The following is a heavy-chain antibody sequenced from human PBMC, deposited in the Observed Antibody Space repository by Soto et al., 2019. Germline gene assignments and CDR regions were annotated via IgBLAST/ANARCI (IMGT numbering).Heavy chain of an antibody. CDR1: GFTFSSYA. CDR2: ISAGGTST. Sequence: GGSLRLSCAASGFTFSSYAMSWVRQAPGKGLEWVSAISAGGTSTYYADSVKGQFTISRDNSQNTLYLQMNSLIAEDTAVYYCAKLRDISTGYGTRIDSWGQGTLVTVSS. CDR3: AKLRDISTGYGTRIDS. V-gene: IGHV3-23*01. D-gene: IGHD3-9*01. J-gene: IGHJ4*02.